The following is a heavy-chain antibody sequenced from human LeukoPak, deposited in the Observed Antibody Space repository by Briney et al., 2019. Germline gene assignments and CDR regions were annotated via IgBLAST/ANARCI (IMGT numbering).Heavy chain of an antibody. CDR1: GFAFSSYD. CDR3: ARNEGSF. J-gene: IGHJ4*02. CDR2: ISSSSTYI. V-gene: IGHV3-21*04. D-gene: IGHD1-26*01. Sequence: GGSLRLSCEASGFAFSSYDMSWVRQAPGKGLEWVSSISSSSTYIYYADSVKGRFTISRDNAKNSLFLQMDSLRAEETAVYYCARNEGSFWGQGTLVTVSS.